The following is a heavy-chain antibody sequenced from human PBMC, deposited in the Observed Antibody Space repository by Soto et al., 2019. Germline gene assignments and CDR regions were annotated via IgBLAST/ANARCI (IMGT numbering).Heavy chain of an antibody. CDR2: IYSGGNI. CDR1: GFAVSSNY. D-gene: IGHD2-21*01. J-gene: IGHJ4*02. Sequence: EVQLVESGGGLIQPGGSLRLSCAVSGFAVSSNYRSWVRQGPGKGLEWVSHIYSGGNINYADSVKGRFTISRDASKNTLYLQMTSLRAEDTAVYFGARVDWTVGRDYWGQGTLVTVSS. CDR3: ARVDWTVGRDY. V-gene: IGHV3-53*01.